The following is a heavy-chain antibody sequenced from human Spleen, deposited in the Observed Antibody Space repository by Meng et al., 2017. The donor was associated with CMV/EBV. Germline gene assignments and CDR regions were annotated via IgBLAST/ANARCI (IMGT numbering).Heavy chain of an antibody. CDR3: ARNGGYSYGPANNWFDP. Sequence: QVQLQEPGPGQVKPSQTLSLTCTVSGGSISSGDYYWSWIRQPPGKGLEWIGYIYYSGSTYYNPSLKSRVTISVDTSKNQFSLKLSSVTAADTAVYYCARNGGYSYGPANNWFDPWGQGTLVTVSS. CDR2: IYYSGST. V-gene: IGHV4-30-4*08. CDR1: GGSISSGDYY. J-gene: IGHJ5*02. D-gene: IGHD5-18*01.